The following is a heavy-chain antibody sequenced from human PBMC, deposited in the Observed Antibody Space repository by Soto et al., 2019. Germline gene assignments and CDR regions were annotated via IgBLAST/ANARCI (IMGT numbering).Heavy chain of an antibody. CDR2: ISSNGDNT. CDR1: GFTFSSYA. V-gene: IGHV3-64D*08. J-gene: IGHJ4*02. CDR3: AVLFTYHYGSGANIKDH. D-gene: IGHD3-10*01. Sequence: EVQLVESGGGLVQPGGSLRLSCSASGFTFSSYAMHWVRQSPGKGLEYISAISSNGDNTYYADAVKGRFTITRDNSKSTLNLQMSSLRSEDTAVYYCAVLFTYHYGSGANIKDHWGQGTLVTVSS.